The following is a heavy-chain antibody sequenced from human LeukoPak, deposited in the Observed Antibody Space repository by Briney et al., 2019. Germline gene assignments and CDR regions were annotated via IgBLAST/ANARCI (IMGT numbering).Heavy chain of an antibody. J-gene: IGHJ3*02. CDR1: GYTFTGYY. CDR3: ARAGWAQKYYYGSGSYSYAFDI. CDR2: INPNSGGT. Sequence: ASVKVSCKASGYTFTGYYMHWVRQAPGQGLEWMGWINPNSGGTNYAQKFQGRVTMTRDTSISTAYMELSRLRSDDTAVYYCARAGWAQKYYYGSGSYSYAFDIWGQGTMVTVSS. V-gene: IGHV1-2*02. D-gene: IGHD3-10*01.